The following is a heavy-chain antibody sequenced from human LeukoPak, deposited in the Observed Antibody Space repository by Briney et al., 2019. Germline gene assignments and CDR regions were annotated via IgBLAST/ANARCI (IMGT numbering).Heavy chain of an antibody. J-gene: IGHJ4*02. D-gene: IGHD3-3*01. CDR2: TSGSGIST. Sequence: GGSLRLSCAASGFTFSSYAVSWVRQAPGKGLEWVSATSGSGISTYYADSVRGRFTISRDNSKNTLYLQMNSLRAEDTAVYYCAKDPHYDFWSGNYFDYWGQGTLVTVSS. V-gene: IGHV3-23*01. CDR1: GFTFSSYA. CDR3: AKDPHYDFWSGNYFDY.